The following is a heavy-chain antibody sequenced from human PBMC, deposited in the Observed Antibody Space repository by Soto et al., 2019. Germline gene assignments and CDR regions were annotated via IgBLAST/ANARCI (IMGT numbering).Heavy chain of an antibody. Sequence: WWSWVRQSPGKGLEWIGEIYHSGSTNYNPSLKSRVTISVDKSKNQFSLKLSSVTAADTAVYYCARLGIAAAGTVRWFDPWGQGTLVTVSS. CDR2: IYHSGST. V-gene: IGHV4-4*02. J-gene: IGHJ5*02. CDR3: ARLGIAAAGTVRWFDP. CDR1: W. D-gene: IGHD6-13*01.